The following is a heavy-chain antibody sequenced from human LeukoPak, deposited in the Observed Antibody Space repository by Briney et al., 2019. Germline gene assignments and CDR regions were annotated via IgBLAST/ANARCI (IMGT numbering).Heavy chain of an antibody. D-gene: IGHD2-2*01. J-gene: IGHJ6*02. V-gene: IGHV3-33*01. CDR2: IWYDGSNK. CDR1: GFTFSSYG. CDR3: ARGDRDIVVVPAARDPPYYYYGMDV. Sequence: GGSLRLSCAASGFTFSSYGMHWVRQAPGKGLEWVAVIWYDGSNKYYADSVKGRSTISRDNSKNTLYLQMNSLRAEDTAVYYCARGDRDIVVVPAARDPPYYYYGMDVWGQGTTVTVSS.